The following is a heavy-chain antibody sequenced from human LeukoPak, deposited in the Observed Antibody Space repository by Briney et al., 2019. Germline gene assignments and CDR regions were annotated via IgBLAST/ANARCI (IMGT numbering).Heavy chain of an antibody. V-gene: IGHV4-34*01. D-gene: IGHD6-6*01. J-gene: IGHJ4*02. Sequence: SETLSLTCAVYGGSFSGYYWTWIRQPPGKRLEWIGEINLSGSTSYNPSLKSRVTISVDTSKNQFSLKLSSVTAADTAVYYCARGSIAARLAYSGQGNLVSASS. CDR2: INLSGST. CDR1: GGSFSGYY. CDR3: ARGSIAARLAY.